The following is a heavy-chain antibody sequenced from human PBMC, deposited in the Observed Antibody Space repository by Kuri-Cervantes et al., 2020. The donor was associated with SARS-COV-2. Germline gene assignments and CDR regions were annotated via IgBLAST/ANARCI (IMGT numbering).Heavy chain of an antibody. V-gene: IGHV1-3*01. Sequence: GESLKISCKASGYTFTSYAMHWVRQAPGQRLEWMGWINAGNGSTKYSQKFQGRVTITRDTSASTAYMELRRLKSDDTAVYYCARDRPANYYDSSGFRYWGQGTLVTVSS. CDR3: ARDRPANYYDSSGFRY. CDR1: GYTFTSYA. CDR2: INAGNGST. D-gene: IGHD3-22*01. J-gene: IGHJ4*02.